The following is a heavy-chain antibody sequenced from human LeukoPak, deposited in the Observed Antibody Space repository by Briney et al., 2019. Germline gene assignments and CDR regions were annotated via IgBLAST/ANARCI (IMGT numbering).Heavy chain of an antibody. CDR2: ISGSGGST. J-gene: IGHJ6*02. CDR3: AKGGSSSWRNYYYGMDV. V-gene: IGHV3-23*01. D-gene: IGHD6-13*01. Sequence: GGSLRLSCAASGFTFSSYAMSWVRKAPGKGLEWVSAISGSGGSTYYADSVKGRFTISRDNSKNTLYLQMNSLRAEDTAVYYCAKGGSSSWRNYYYGMDVWGQGTTVTVSS. CDR1: GFTFSSYA.